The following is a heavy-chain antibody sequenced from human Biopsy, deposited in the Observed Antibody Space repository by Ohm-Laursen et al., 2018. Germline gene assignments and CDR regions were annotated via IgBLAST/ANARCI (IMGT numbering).Heavy chain of an antibody. J-gene: IGHJ5*02. CDR2: VYNGGIT. CDR3: ARTPRDSFWSGSYKRGLWFDP. D-gene: IGHD3-3*01. Sequence: SETLSLTWSVSGGSIISYYWTWIRQPPGKGLEWIGHVYNGGITNYNPSLKSRVTISKDTSKNQFSLQVNSVTAADTAVYYCARTPRDSFWSGSYKRGLWFDPWGRGTLVIVSS. V-gene: IGHV4-59*01. CDR1: GGSIISYY.